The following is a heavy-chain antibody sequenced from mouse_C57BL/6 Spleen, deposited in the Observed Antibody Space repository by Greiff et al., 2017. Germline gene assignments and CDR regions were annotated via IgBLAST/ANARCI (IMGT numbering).Heavy chain of an antibody. D-gene: IGHD2-3*01. CDR3: ARLVYDRYSFYFDY. V-gene: IGHV1-53*01. CDR2: INPSNGGT. J-gene: IGHJ2*01. CDR1: GYTFTSSW. Sequence: QVQLQQPGTELVKPGASVKLSCKASGYTFTSSWMHWVKPRPGQGLEWIGIINPSNGGTNYNEKFKNKATLTVDKSSSTAYMQLSTLTSEYSAVYYCARLVYDRYSFYFDYWGQGTTLTVSS.